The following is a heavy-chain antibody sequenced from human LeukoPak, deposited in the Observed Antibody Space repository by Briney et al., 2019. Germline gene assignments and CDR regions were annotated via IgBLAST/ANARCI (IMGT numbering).Heavy chain of an antibody. J-gene: IGHJ3*02. D-gene: IGHD3-22*01. CDR2: IYYSGST. Sequence: SETLSLTCTVSGGSISSSSYYWGWIRQPPGKGLEWIGSIYYSGSTYYNPSLKSRVTISVDTSKNQFSLKLSSVTAADTAVYYCARPYYYDSSGHDAFDIWGQGTMVTVSS. V-gene: IGHV4-39*01. CDR3: ARPYYYDSSGHDAFDI. CDR1: GGSISSSSYY.